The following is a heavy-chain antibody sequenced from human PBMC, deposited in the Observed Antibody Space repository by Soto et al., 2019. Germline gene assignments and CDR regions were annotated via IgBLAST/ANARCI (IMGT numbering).Heavy chain of an antibody. CDR1: GGSISSGGYY. V-gene: IGHV4-31*03. CDR2: IYYSGST. CDR3: ATSSRSWSNFDY. Sequence: SETLSLTCTVSGGSISSGGYYWSWIRQHPGKGLEWIGYIYYSGSTYYNPSLKSRVTISVDTSKNQFSLKLSSVTAADTAVYYCATSSRSWSNFDYWGQGTLVSVSS. D-gene: IGHD6-13*01. J-gene: IGHJ4*02.